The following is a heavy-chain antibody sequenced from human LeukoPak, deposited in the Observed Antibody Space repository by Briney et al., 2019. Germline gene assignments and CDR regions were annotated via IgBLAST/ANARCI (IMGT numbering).Heavy chain of an antibody. CDR3: ARNYPPYYYYYMDV. V-gene: IGHV4-61*10. D-gene: IGHD3-10*01. CDR2: IYYSGST. J-gene: IGHJ6*03. Sequence: SETLSLTCTVSGGSINSGSYYWSWIRQPAGKGLEWIGYIYYSGSTNYNPSLKSRVTASVDTSKNQFSLKLSSVTAADTAVYYCARNYPPYYYYYMDVWSKGTTVTVSS. CDR1: GGSINSGSYY.